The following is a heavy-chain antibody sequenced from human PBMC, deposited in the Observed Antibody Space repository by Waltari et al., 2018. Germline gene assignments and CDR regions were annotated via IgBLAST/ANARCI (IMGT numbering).Heavy chain of an antibody. J-gene: IGHJ4*02. CDR2: INHSGST. Sequence: QVQLQQWGAGLLKPSETLSLTCAVYGGSFRGYYWSWIRQPPGKGLEWIGEINHSGSTNYNPSLKSRVTISVDTSKNQFSRKLSSVTAADTAVYYCATIVLGLFDYWGQGTLVTVSS. CDR3: ATIVLGLFDY. CDR1: GGSFRGYY. D-gene: IGHD6-6*01. V-gene: IGHV4-34*01.